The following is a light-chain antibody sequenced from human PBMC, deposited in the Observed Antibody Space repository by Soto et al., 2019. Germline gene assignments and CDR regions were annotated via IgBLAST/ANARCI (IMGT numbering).Light chain of an antibody. Sequence: SYELTQPPSVSVSPGQTASITCSGDKLGDKYACWYQQKPGQSPVLIIYQNMKRPSGIPERFSGSNSGNTATLTISGTQAMDEADYYCQAWDSSTVFGEGTKLTVL. J-gene: IGLJ2*01. CDR3: QAWDSSTV. V-gene: IGLV3-1*01. CDR2: QNM. CDR1: KLGDKY.